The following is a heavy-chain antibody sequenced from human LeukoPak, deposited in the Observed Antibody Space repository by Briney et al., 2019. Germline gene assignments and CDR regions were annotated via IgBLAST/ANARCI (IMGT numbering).Heavy chain of an antibody. J-gene: IGHJ3*02. D-gene: IGHD3-16*02. V-gene: IGHV1-69*13. CDR3: AVVWGSYRYTDDAFDI. CDR2: IIPIFGTA. Sequence: SVKISCKASGGTFSSYAISWVRQAPGQGLEWMGGIIPIFGTANYAQKFQGRVTITADESTSTAYMELSSLRSEDTAVYYCAVVWGSYRYTDDAFDIWGQGTMVTVSS. CDR1: GGTFSSYA.